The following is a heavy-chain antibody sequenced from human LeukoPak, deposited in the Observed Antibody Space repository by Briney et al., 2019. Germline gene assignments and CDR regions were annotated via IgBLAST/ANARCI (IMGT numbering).Heavy chain of an antibody. J-gene: IGHJ4*02. Sequence: GGSLRLSCAASGFTFSSYWMSWVRQAPGKGLEWLATIKQDGSERNYVDSVKGRFTISRDNAKNSLYLQMNSLRAEDTAIYYCARAARDDGSGYSWMDYWGQGTLVIVSS. D-gene: IGHD3-22*01. V-gene: IGHV3-7*03. CDR1: GFTFSSYW. CDR2: IKQDGSER. CDR3: ARAARDDGSGYSWMDY.